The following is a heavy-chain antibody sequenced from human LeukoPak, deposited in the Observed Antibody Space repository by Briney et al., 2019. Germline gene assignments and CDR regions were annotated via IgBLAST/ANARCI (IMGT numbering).Heavy chain of an antibody. D-gene: IGHD2-21*01. V-gene: IGHV3-48*03. CDR3: ARWELAYTIDY. CDR1: GFTFSSYE. CDR2: IISNGSTI. Sequence: GESPTLSCAASGFTFSSYEMAWVRQAQGQGLEWVSYIISNGSTIYYADSVKGRFTISRDDAKTSLYLQMDSLRAEYTAVYSCARWELAYTIDYWGQGTPVTVSS. J-gene: IGHJ4*02.